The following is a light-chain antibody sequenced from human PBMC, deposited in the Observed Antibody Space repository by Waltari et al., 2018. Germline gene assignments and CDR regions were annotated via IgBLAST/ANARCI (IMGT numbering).Light chain of an antibody. CDR1: QSISDY. V-gene: IGKV3-11*01. Sequence: EIVLTQSPATLSLSPGERATLSCRASQSISDYLACYQQNPGQPPRLIIYDASNRATGIPPRFSGTGSGTDFTLTITSLEPEDFAVYYCQDRSSWPTFGGGTKVDLK. CDR3: QDRSSWPT. CDR2: DAS. J-gene: IGKJ4*01.